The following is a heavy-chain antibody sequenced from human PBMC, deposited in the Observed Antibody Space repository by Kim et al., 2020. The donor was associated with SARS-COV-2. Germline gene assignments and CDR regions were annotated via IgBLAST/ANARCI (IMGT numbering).Heavy chain of an antibody. V-gene: IGHV3-64*01. CDR1: GFTFSSYA. CDR3: ARDSAIYYYGMDV. CDR2: ISSNGGST. J-gene: IGHJ6*02. Sequence: GGSLRLSCAASGFTFSSYAMHWVRQAPGKGLEYVSAISSNGGSTYYANSVKGRFTISRDNSKNTLYLQMGSLRAEDMAVYYCARDSAIYYYGMDVWGQGTTVTVSS.